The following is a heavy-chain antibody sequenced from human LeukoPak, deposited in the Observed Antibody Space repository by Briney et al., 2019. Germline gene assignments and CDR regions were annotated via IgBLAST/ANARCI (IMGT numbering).Heavy chain of an antibody. CDR2: INPNSGGT. Sequence: ASVKVSCKASGYTFTGYYMHWVQQAPGQGLEWMGWINPNSGGTNYAQKFQGRVTMTRDTSISTAYMELSRLRSDDTAVYYCARPWTGLYYFDYWGQGTLVTVSS. J-gene: IGHJ4*02. CDR1: GYTFTGYY. D-gene: IGHD1-14*01. V-gene: IGHV1-2*02. CDR3: ARPWTGLYYFDY.